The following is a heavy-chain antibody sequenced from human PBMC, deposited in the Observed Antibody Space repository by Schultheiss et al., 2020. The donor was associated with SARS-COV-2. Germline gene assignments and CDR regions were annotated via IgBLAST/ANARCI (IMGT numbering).Heavy chain of an antibody. J-gene: IGHJ4*02. CDR1: GGSFSGYY. CDR3: AAHDFGDYAFDY. D-gene: IGHD4-17*01. Sequence: SQTLSLTCAVYGGSFSGYYWCWIRQPPGKGLEWIGYIYDSGKSNYSPSLKSRVTISVDTSKKQFSLKLTSVTAADTAVYYCAAHDFGDYAFDYWGQGTLVTVSS. CDR2: IYDSGKS. V-gene: IGHV4-59*01.